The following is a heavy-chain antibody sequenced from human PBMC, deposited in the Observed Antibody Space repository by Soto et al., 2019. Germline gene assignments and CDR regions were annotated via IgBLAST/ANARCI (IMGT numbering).Heavy chain of an antibody. CDR2: IIPIFGTA. CDR3: ARVYSSGWYPLDY. J-gene: IGHJ4*02. Sequence: SVKVSCKASGGTFTSYAINWVRQAPGQGLEWMGGIIPIFGTANYAQKFQGRVTITADESTSTAYMELSSLRSEDTAVYYCARVYSSGWYPLDYWGQGTLVTVSS. D-gene: IGHD6-19*01. V-gene: IGHV1-69*13. CDR1: GGTFTSYA.